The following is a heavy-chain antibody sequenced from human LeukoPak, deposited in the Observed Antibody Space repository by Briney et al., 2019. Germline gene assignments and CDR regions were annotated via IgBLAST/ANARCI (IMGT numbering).Heavy chain of an antibody. J-gene: IGHJ4*02. CDR1: GFTFSSYA. Sequence: GGSLRLSCAASGFTFSSYAMSWVRQAPGKGLEWVSAISGSGGSTYFADSVKGRFTISRDNSKSTLYLQMNSLRAEDTAVYYCARETSSGSGWSWGFDYWGQGTLVTVSS. V-gene: IGHV3-23*01. CDR3: ARETSSGSGWSWGFDY. D-gene: IGHD6-19*01. CDR2: ISGSGGST.